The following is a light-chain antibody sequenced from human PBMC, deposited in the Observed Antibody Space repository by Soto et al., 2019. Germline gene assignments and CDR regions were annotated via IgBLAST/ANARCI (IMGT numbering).Light chain of an antibody. CDR2: QDS. CDR1: RLGDKY. V-gene: IGLV3-1*01. Sequence: SYELAQPPSVSVSPGQTASIACSGERLGDKYACWYQQKPGQSPVLVIYQDSKRSSGIPERFSGSNSGNTATLTISGTQAMDEADYYCQAWDSSTAIFGGGTKVTVL. J-gene: IGLJ2*01. CDR3: QAWDSSTAI.